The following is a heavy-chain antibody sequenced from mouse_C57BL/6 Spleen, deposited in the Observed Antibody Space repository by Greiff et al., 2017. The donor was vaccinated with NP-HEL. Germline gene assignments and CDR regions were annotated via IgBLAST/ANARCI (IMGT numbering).Heavy chain of an antibody. CDR2: VYPYTGGT. CDR3: TSSPGWLHYFAY. V-gene: IGHV1-36*01. J-gene: IGHJ2*01. CDR1: GFTFTDYY. D-gene: IGHD2-3*01. Sequence: VQLKQSGPVLVKPGPSVTMSCKASGFTFTDYYMHWVKQSPGQGLEWIGLVYPYTGGTSYKQKFKGKAILTVDKSYSTAYMELRSLTSEDSAVYYCTSSPGWLHYFAYWGQGTPLTVSS.